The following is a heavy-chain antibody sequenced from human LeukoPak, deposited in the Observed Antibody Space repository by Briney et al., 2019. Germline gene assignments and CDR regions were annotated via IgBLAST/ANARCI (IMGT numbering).Heavy chain of an antibody. J-gene: IGHJ4*02. D-gene: IGHD2-15*01. CDR1: GGSISSGGYS. Sequence: SQTLSLTCAVSGGSISSGGYSWSWIRQPPGKGLEWIGYIYHSGSTYYNPSLKSRVTISVDRSKNQFSLKLSSVTAADTAVYYCARERSGRSDYWGQGTLVTVSS. CDR2: IYHSGST. CDR3: ARERSGRSDY. V-gene: IGHV4-30-2*01.